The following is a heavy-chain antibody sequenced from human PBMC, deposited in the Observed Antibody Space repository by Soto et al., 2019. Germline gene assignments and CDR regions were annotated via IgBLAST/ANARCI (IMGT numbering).Heavy chain of an antibody. D-gene: IGHD3-16*01. CDR3: AADNDYDNPTSYLEYTWFDP. CDR1: GFTFTSSA. V-gene: IGHV1-58*01. Sequence: ASVKVSCKASGFTFTSSAVQWVRQARGQRLEWIGWIVVGSGNTNYAQKFQERVTITRDMSTSTAYMELSSLRSEDTAVYYCAADNDYDNPTSYLEYTWFDPWGQGTLVTVTS. CDR2: IVVGSGNT. J-gene: IGHJ5*02.